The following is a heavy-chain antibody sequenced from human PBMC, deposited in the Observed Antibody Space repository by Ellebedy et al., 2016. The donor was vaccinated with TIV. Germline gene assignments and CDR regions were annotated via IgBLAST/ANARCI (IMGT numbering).Heavy chain of an antibody. CDR1: GYTFTSYY. CDR2: INPSGGST. J-gene: IGHJ6*02. Sequence: ASVKVSCKASGYTFTSYYMHWVRQAPGQGLEWMGIINPSGGSTSYAQKLQGRVTMTRDTSTSTVYMDLSGLRSEDTAVYFCTTGTEDDYLRMDVWGQGTTVTVSS. CDR3: TTGTEDDYLRMDV. V-gene: IGHV1-46*04. D-gene: IGHD1-1*01.